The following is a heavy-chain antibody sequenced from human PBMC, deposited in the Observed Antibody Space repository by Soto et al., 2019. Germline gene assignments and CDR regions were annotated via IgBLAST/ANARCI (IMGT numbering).Heavy chain of an antibody. D-gene: IGHD2-2*01. V-gene: IGHV4-59*01. J-gene: IGHJ6*02. CDR3: ARHSGCISSSCYGSPYYGMHV. Sequence: SGTLSLTCTVPGGSINNYYWSWIRQPPGKGLEWIGYIYYSGSTNYNSSLKSRVTISIDTSKNQFSLKLSSVTAADTAVYYCARHSGCISSSCYGSPYYGMHVWGQGTTVTVS. CDR2: IYYSGST. CDR1: GGSINNYY.